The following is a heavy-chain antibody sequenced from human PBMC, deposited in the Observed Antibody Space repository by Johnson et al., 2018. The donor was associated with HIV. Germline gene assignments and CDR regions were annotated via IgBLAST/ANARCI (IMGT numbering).Heavy chain of an antibody. CDR1: GFTFSNYP. J-gene: IGHJ3*01. D-gene: IGHD3-3*01. CDR2: VTNNGDST. V-gene: IGHV3-64*01. CDR3: ATDYNFWSGRPDSFDV. Sequence: VQLVESGGGLVQPGGSLRLSCVASGFTFSNYPMHWVRQAPGRGLEYVSRVTNNGDSTYYVNAVKGRFTISRDNSKNTLYLQMDSLRAEDTAVYYCATDYNFWSGRPDSFDVWGQWTMVTVSS.